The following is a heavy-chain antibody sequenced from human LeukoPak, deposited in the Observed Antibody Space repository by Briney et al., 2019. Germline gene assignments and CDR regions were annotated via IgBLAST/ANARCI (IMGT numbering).Heavy chain of an antibody. D-gene: IGHD6-13*01. CDR1: GGTFSSYA. J-gene: IGHJ4*02. CDR3: ARDGRPRAEAAVLDY. CDR2: IIPILGIA. V-gene: IGHV1-69*04. Sequence: GASVKVSCKACGGTFSSYAISWVRQAPGQGREWMGRIIPILGIANYAEKFQGRVTITADKSPSTAYMGLSTLRSADTAVYYCARDGRPRAEAAVLDYWGQGTLVTVSS.